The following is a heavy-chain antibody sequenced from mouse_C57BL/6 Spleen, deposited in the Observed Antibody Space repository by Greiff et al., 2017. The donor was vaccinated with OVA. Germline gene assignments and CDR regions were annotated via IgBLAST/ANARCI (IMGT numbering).Heavy chain of an antibody. V-gene: IGHV1-59*01. J-gene: IGHJ3*01. Sequence: QVQLQQPGAELVRPGTSVKLSCKASGYTFTSYWMHWVKQRPGQGLEWIGVIDPSDSYTNYNQKFKGKATLTVDTSSSTAYMQLSSLTSEDSAVYYCARNYYGSSRFAYWGQGTLVTVSA. D-gene: IGHD1-1*01. CDR3: ARNYYGSSRFAY. CDR1: GYTFTSYW. CDR2: IDPSDSYT.